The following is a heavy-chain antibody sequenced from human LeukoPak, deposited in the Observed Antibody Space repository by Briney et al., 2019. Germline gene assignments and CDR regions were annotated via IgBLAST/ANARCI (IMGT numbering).Heavy chain of an antibody. Sequence: PGGSLRLSCAASGFTFSSYWMSWVRQAPGKGLEWVSNIKQDGSEKYYVDSVKGRFTISRDNAKTSLYLQMNSLRAEDTAVYYCARVGGSGELSIAFDIWGQGTMVTVSS. CDR1: GFTFSSYW. CDR3: ARVGGSGELSIAFDI. D-gene: IGHD1-26*01. J-gene: IGHJ3*02. V-gene: IGHV3-7*01. CDR2: IKQDGSEK.